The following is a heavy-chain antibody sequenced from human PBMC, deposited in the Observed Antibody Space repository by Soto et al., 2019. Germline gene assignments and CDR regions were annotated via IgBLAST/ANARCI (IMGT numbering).Heavy chain of an antibody. V-gene: IGHV3-23*01. CDR2: ISGSGGST. Sequence: EVQLLESGGGLVQPGGSLRLSCAASGFTFSSYAMSWVRQAPGKGLEWVSAISGSGGSTYYADSVKGRFTISRYNSKNTLYMQMNSLRAEDTAVYYCAKDRRLAAAGTDFDYGGQGTLVTVSS. CDR3: AKDRRLAAAGTDFDY. D-gene: IGHD6-13*01. CDR1: GFTFSSYA. J-gene: IGHJ4*02.